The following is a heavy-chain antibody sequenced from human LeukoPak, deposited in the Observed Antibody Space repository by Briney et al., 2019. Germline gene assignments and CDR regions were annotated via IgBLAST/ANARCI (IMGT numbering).Heavy chain of an antibody. CDR2: INSDGSWT. CDR1: GNYW. V-gene: IGHV3-74*01. CDR3: VSFYETY. J-gene: IGHJ4*02. D-gene: IGHD2-2*01. Sequence: PGGPLRLSCAASGNYWMHWARQAPGKGLVWVSHINSDGSWTSYADSVKGRFTISKDNAKNTVYLQMNNLRAEDTAVYYCVSFYETYWGRGTLVTVSS.